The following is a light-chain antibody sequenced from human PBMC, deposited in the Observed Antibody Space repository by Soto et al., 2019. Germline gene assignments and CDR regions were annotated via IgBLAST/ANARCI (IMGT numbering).Light chain of an antibody. J-gene: IGKJ1*01. Sequence: EIVMMQSPATLSVSPGERATLSCRASQSVSSKLAWYQQKPGQAPRLLIFGASTRATAIPARFSGSGSGTEFTLTISSLQSEDFAVYYCQQYNTWPPWTFGQGTKVEIK. V-gene: IGKV3-15*01. CDR2: GAS. CDR1: QSVSSK. CDR3: QQYNTWPPWT.